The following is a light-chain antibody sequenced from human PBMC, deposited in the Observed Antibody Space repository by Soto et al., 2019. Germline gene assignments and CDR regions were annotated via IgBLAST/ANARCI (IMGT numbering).Light chain of an antibody. CDR3: QQYGSSPPIT. Sequence: DRVMTQSPATLSVSPGGSATLSCRASQSISSNLAWYQQKPGQAPRLLIYGASTRATGIPARFGGSGSGTEFTLTITSLQSEDFAVYYCQQYGSSPPITFGQGTRLEIK. CDR1: QSISSN. J-gene: IGKJ5*01. CDR2: GAS. V-gene: IGKV3-15*01.